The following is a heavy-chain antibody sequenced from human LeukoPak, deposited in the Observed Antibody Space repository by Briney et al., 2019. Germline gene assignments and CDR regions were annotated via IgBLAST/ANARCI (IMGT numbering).Heavy chain of an antibody. J-gene: IGHJ6*02. CDR1: GFTFSSYA. D-gene: IGHD6-13*01. CDR3: AKVSIAAAGTGYYYGMDV. CDR2: ISGSGGST. V-gene: IGHV3-23*01. Sequence: PGGSLRLSRAASGFTFSSYAMSWVRQAPGKGLEWVSAISGSGGSTYYADSVKGRFTISRDNSKNTLYLQMNSLRAEDTAVYYCAKVSIAAAGTGYYYGMDVWGQGTTVTVSS.